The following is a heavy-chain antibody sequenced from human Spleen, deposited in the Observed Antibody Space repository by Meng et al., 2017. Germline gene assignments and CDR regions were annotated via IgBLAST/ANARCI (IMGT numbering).Heavy chain of an antibody. V-gene: IGHV1-18*01. CDR2: LGAHDGDT. CDR1: GYTFTSYD. CDR3: ARGTPGRSYSDY. D-gene: IGHD3-10*01. Sequence: QVHLVQSGAEVKKPGASVKVSCKASGYTFTSYDISWVRQATGQGLEWMGWLGAHDGDTSHAPKFQGRVTVSADRPTATAYMELRSLRSDDTAVYYCARGTPGRSYSDYWGQGTLVTVSS. J-gene: IGHJ4*02.